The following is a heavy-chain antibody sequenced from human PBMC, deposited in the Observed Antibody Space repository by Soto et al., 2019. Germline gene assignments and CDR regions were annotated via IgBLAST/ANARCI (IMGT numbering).Heavy chain of an antibody. CDR1: GGTFSSYA. CDR3: ARDSDLYYYYYGMDV. D-gene: IGHD1-26*01. J-gene: IGHJ6*02. CDR2: SIPIFGTA. V-gene: IGHV1-69*01. Sequence: QVQLVQSGAEVKKPGSSVTVSCKASGGTFSSYAISWVRQAPGQGLEWMGGSIPIFGTANYAQKFQGRVTITADESTRTAYMELSSLRYEDTAVYYCARDSDLYYYYYGMDVWGQGTTVTVSS.